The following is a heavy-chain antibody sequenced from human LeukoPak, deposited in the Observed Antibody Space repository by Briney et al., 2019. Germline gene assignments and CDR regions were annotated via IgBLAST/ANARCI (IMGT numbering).Heavy chain of an antibody. CDR1: GFTFSNHW. D-gene: IGHD1-14*01. CDR3: VRDRRRADS. V-gene: IGHV3-7*01. CDR2: IKQDGNEK. Sequence: GGSLRLSCVASGFTFSNHWMSWVRQAPGKGLEWVANIKQDGNEKYYVDSVKGRFTISRDNAKNSLYLQMNSLRAEDTAVYYCVRDRRRADSWGQGTLVTVS. J-gene: IGHJ4*02.